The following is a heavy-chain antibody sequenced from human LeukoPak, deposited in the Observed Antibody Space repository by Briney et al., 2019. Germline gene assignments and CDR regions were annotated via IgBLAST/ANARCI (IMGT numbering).Heavy chain of an antibody. CDR1: GLSFSNYW. V-gene: IGHV3-74*01. CDR3: ASAYTYVRLGDH. D-gene: IGHD3-16*01. J-gene: IGHJ4*02. Sequence: GGSLRLSCEVSGLSFSNYWMHWVRQAPGKGLVWVARTNLDGTAVDYADSVKGRFIISRDNAKNPLFLQMNSLRVEDTAVYYCASAYTYVRLGDHWGQGTLVTVSS. CDR2: TNLDGTAV.